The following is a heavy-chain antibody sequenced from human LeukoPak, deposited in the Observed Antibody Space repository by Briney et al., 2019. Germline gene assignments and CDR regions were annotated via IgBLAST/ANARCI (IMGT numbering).Heavy chain of an antibody. CDR1: GGSISSYY. D-gene: IGHD7-27*01. CDR2: IYYSGST. Sequence: PSETLSLTCTVSGGSISSYYWSWIRQPPGKGLEWIGYIYYSGSTNYNPSLKSRVTISVDTSKNQFSLKLSSVTAADTAVYYCARGPGTGAFDYWGQGTLVTVSS. V-gene: IGHV4-59*08. CDR3: ARGPGTGAFDY. J-gene: IGHJ4*02.